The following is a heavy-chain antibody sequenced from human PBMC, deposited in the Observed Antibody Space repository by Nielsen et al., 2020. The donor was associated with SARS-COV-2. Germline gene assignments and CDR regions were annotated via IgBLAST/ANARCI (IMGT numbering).Heavy chain of an antibody. CDR2: ISWNGGNI. Sequence: SLKISCAASGFTFDDYAVHWVRQAPGKGLEWVSVISWNGGNIGYADSVKGRFTISRDNAKNSLYLQMNSLRAEDTALYYCVKGYNYDSSGYPLDYWGQGTLVTVSS. V-gene: IGHV3-9*01. J-gene: IGHJ4*02. CDR3: VKGYNYDSSGYPLDY. CDR1: GFTFDDYA. D-gene: IGHD3-22*01.